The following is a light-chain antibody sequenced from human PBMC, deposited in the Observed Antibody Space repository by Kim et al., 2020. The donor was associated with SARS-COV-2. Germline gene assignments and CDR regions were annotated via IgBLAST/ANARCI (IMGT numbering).Light chain of an antibody. Sequence: SVEDRVTITCRAAHNIDSWLAWYQQKPGKAPKLLIFKTSILHSGVPSRFSGSRSGTEFTLTISSLQPDDFATYYCQNYNSYSARTFGQGTKVDIK. CDR3: QNYNSYSART. CDR1: HNIDSW. J-gene: IGKJ1*01. CDR2: KTS. V-gene: IGKV1-5*03.